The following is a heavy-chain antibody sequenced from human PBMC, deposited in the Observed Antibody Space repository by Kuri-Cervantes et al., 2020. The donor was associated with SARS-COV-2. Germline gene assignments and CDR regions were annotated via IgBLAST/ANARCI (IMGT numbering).Heavy chain of an antibody. V-gene: IGHV4-59*12. D-gene: IGHD3-3*01. Sequence: SETLSLTCTVSGGTINSYYWGWIRQPPGKGLEWIGYVFYSGSTNYNPSLKSRVSISVDTSKNQFSLKLSSVTAADTAVYYCATQGMRFLEWLAPNYYYGMDVWGQGTTVTVSS. CDR2: VFYSGST. J-gene: IGHJ6*02. CDR3: ATQGMRFLEWLAPNYYYGMDV. CDR1: GGTINSYY.